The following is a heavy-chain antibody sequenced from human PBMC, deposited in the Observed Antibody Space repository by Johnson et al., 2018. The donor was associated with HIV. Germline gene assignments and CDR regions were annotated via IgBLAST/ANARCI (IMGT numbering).Heavy chain of an antibody. V-gene: IGHV3-30*18. CDR3: AKDLIAARRGCDAFDI. CDR1: GFTFSSYG. J-gene: IGHJ3*02. CDR2: ISYDGSNK. Sequence: VQLVESGGGVVQPGRSLRLSCAASGFTFSSYGMHWVRQAPGKGLECVAVISYDGSNKYYADSVKGRFTISRDNSKNTLYLQMNSLRAEDTAVYYCAKDLIAARRGCDAFDIWGQGTMVTVSS. D-gene: IGHD6-6*01.